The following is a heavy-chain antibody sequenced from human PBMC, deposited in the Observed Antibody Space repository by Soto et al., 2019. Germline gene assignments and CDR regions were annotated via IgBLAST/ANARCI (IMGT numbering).Heavy chain of an antibody. V-gene: IGHV4-39*01. J-gene: IGHJ4*01. CDR2: MYYSGST. Sequence: PSETLSLTCTISGDSISFSSYYWAWIRQPPGKGLEWIGRMYYSGSTYNNPSLKSRVTMSVDTPKKQFSLILSSVTAADTAVYYCAAMLIVGATPYYFEYWDEGNLVTVSS. CDR1: GDSISFSSYY. CDR3: AAMLIVGATPYYFEY. D-gene: IGHD1-26*01.